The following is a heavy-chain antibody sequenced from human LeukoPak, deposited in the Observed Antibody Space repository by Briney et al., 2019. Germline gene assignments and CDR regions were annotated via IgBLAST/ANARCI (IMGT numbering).Heavy chain of an antibody. CDR1: GFTFSSYW. V-gene: IGHV3-74*01. CDR2: ISGDGTST. J-gene: IGHJ4*02. CDR3: GRQQAAAGDY. Sequence: PGGSLRLSCAASGFTFSSYWMHWVRQAPGKGLVWVSRISGDGTSTGYADSVKGRFTISRDNAKNMLYLQMISLRDEDTAVYYCGRQQAAAGDYWGQGTLVTVSS. D-gene: IGHD6-13*01.